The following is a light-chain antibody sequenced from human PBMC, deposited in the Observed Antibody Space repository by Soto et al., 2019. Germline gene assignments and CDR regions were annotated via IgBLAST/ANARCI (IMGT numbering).Light chain of an antibody. CDR3: QQYNNWPPIT. CDR2: GAS. CDR1: QSVSTN. Sequence: ETVMTQSPATLSLSPGERATLSCRASQSVSTNLAWYQQKAGQAPRLLIHGASTGATGIPARFSGSGSGTEFTLTISSLQSEDFAVYYCQQYNNWPPITLGQGTRLEIK. V-gene: IGKV3-15*01. J-gene: IGKJ5*01.